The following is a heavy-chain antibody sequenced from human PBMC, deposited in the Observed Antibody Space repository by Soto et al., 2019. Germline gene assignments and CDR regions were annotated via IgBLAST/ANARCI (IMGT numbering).Heavy chain of an antibody. CDR1: GGSISNYY. J-gene: IGHJ4*02. D-gene: IGHD3-3*01. Sequence: ASETLSLTCTVSGGSISNYYCNWIRQPAGKGLEWIGRIDTSGSTNYNPSLKSRVTMSVGTSKQEFSLKLSSVTAADTALYYCARGGQDFWSGPFDYWGRGALVTVSS. CDR3: ARGGQDFWSGPFDY. V-gene: IGHV4-4*07. CDR2: IDTSGST.